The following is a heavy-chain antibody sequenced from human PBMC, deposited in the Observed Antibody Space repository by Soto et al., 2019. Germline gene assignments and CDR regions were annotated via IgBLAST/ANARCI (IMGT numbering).Heavy chain of an antibody. Sequence: EVQLVESGGGLVKPGGSLRLSCAASGFTFSSYSMNWVRQAPGKGLEWVSSISSSSSYIYYADSVKGRFTISRDNAKNLLYLQMNSLRAEDTAVYYCAIRYYHILTGYYRLDYWGQGTLVTVSS. J-gene: IGHJ4*02. D-gene: IGHD3-9*01. CDR2: ISSSSSYI. CDR3: AIRYYHILTGYYRLDY. CDR1: GFTFSSYS. V-gene: IGHV3-21*01.